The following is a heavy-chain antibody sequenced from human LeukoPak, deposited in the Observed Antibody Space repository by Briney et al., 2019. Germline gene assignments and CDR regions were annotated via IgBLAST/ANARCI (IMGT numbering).Heavy chain of an antibody. V-gene: IGHV3-23*01. CDR1: GFTFSSYA. CDR2: ISGSGGST. D-gene: IGHD3-22*01. J-gene: IGHJ3*02. Sequence: GGSLRLSCAASGFTFSSYAMSWVRQAPGKGLEWVSAISGSGGSTYYADSVEGRFTISRDNSKNTLYLQMNSLRAEDTAVYYCAKVTYYYDSSGYYADAFDIWGQGTMVTVSS. CDR3: AKVTYYYDSSGYYADAFDI.